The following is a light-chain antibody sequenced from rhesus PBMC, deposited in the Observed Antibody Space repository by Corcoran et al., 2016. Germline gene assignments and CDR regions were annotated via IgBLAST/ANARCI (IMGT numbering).Light chain of an antibody. CDR3: QQYDDLPRT. CDR1: QGISSW. Sequence: DIQMTQSPSSLSASVGDKVTINCHASQGISSWLAWYQQQPGKAPKPLIYHASSLQSGVPSRFSGRGSGTDYPLTISSLQPEDFATYYCQQYDDLPRTFGQGTKVEIK. CDR2: HAS. V-gene: IGKV1-19*01. J-gene: IGKJ1*01.